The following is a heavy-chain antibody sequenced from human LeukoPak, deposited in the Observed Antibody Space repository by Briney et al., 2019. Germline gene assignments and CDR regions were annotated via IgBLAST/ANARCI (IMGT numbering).Heavy chain of an antibody. J-gene: IGHJ5*02. V-gene: IGHV4-39*01. CDR2: IYYSGST. CDR1: GGSISSSSYY. Sequence: PSETLSLTCTVSGGSISSSSYYWGWIRQPPGKGLEWIGSIYYSGSTYYNPSHKSRVTISVDTSKNQFSLKLSSVTAADTAVYYCASGHRDYSGDWFDPWGQGTLVTVSS. D-gene: IGHD4-11*01. CDR3: ASGHRDYSGDWFDP.